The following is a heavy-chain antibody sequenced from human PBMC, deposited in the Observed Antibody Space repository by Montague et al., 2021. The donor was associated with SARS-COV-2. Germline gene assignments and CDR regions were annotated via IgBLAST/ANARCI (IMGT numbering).Heavy chain of an antibody. D-gene: IGHD4-23*01. V-gene: IGHV4-59*01. CDR2: IYDGGAV. J-gene: IGHJ3*02. Sequence: SETLSLTCTVSGGSITGYYWSWLRRSPGKGLEWIAYIYDGGAVNYNPSLGSRVTISTDTSKNQLSLKVNSVTAVDTAVYYCVRDHPYGGPRGAYDIWGQGKVVTVSS. CDR1: GGSITGYY. CDR3: VRDHPYGGPRGAYDI.